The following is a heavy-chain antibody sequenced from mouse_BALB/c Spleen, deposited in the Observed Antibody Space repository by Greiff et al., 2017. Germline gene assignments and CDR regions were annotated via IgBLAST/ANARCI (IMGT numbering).Heavy chain of an antibody. D-gene: IGHD2-1*01. J-gene: IGHJ4*01. CDR2: IWAGGST. CDR1: GFSLTSYG. Sequence: QVQLKQSGPGLVAPSQSLSITCTVSGFSLTSYGVHWVRQPPGKGLEWLGVIWAGGSTNYNSAHMSRLSISKDNSKSQVFLKMNSLQTDDTAMYYCSRGGGNFPYYAMDNWGQGTSVTVSS. V-gene: IGHV2-9*02. CDR3: SRGGGNFPYYAMDN.